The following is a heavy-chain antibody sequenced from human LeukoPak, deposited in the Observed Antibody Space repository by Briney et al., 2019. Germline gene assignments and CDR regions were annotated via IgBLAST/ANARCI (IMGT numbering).Heavy chain of an antibody. J-gene: IGHJ5*02. Sequence: SETLSLTCTVSGGSISSGSYYWSWIRQPAGKGLEWIGRIYTSGSTNYNPSLKSRVTISVDTSKNQFSLKLSSVTAADTAVYYCAREFITMIVENWFDPWGQGTLVTVSS. CDR3: AREFITMIVENWFDP. CDR1: GGSISSGSYY. V-gene: IGHV4-61*02. D-gene: IGHD3-22*01. CDR2: IYTSGST.